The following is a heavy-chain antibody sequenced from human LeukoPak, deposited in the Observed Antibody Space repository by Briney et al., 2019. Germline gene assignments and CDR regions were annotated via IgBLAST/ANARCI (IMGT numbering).Heavy chain of an antibody. J-gene: IGHJ4*02. CDR1: GYTFSSNA. Sequence: ASVKVSCKASGYTFSSNAINWVRQAPGQGLEWMGWIDTNTGNPTYAQGFTGQFVFSLDTSVSTAYLQISSLKAEDTAVYYCARKSIAAPIDYWGQGTLVTVSS. CDR3: ARKSIAAPIDY. CDR2: IDTNTGNP. D-gene: IGHD6-6*01. V-gene: IGHV7-4-1*02.